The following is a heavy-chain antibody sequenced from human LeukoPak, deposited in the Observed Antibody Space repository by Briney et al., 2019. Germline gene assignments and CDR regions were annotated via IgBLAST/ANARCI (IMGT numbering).Heavy chain of an antibody. J-gene: IGHJ4*02. CDR1: GFTFSSYE. D-gene: IGHD4-23*01. CDR3: ARDYGGSSPFDY. Sequence: GGSLRLSCAASGFTFSSYEMHWVRQAPGKGLEWVSYISSSDSTIYYADSVKGRFTISRDNAKNSLYLQMNSLRADDTAVYFCARDYGGSSPFDYWGQGTLVTVSS. V-gene: IGHV3-48*03. CDR2: ISSSDSTI.